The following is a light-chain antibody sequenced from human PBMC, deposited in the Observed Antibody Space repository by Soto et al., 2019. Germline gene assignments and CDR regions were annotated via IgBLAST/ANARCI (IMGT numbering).Light chain of an antibody. J-gene: IGLJ2*01. CDR1: SSDVGGYNY. Sequence: QSVLTQPRSVSGSPGQSVTISCTGTSSDVGGYNYVSWYQQHPGKATKLMIYDVSKRPSGVPDRFSGSKSGNTASLTISGLQADDEDDYYCCSYAGSYTVVFGGGTKLTVL. V-gene: IGLV2-11*01. CDR2: DVS. CDR3: CSYAGSYTVV.